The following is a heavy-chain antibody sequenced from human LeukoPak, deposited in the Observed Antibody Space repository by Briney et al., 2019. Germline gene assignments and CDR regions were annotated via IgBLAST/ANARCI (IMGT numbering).Heavy chain of an antibody. J-gene: IGHJ4*02. CDR1: GFTFSSTG. CDR2: IWYDGSNK. D-gene: IGHD5-24*01. CDR3: ATEGGSLEKINY. V-gene: IGHV3-33*01. Sequence: GGALRLSCAASGFTFSSTGMHWVRQAPGKGLEWVAVIWYDGSNKYYADSVKGRFTISRDNSKNTLYLQMNSLRAEDTAVYYCATEGGSLEKINYWGQGTLVTVSS.